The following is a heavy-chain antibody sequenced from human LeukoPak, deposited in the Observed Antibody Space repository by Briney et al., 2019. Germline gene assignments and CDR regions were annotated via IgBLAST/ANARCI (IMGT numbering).Heavy chain of an antibody. D-gene: IGHD3-10*01. J-gene: IGHJ4*02. Sequence: ASVKVSCNASGYTFTSYDINWVRQATGQGLEWMGWMNPNSGNTGYAQKFQGRVTMTRNTSISTAYMELSSLRSEDTAVYYCARAMAMVRGVIGPYYFDYWGQGTLVTVSS. CDR1: GYTFTSYD. V-gene: IGHV1-8*01. CDR3: ARAMAMVRGVIGPYYFDY. CDR2: MNPNSGNT.